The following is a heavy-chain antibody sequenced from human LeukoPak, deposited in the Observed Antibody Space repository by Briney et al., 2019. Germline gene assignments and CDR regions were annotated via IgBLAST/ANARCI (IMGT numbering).Heavy chain of an antibody. CDR2: ISSSSSTI. Sequence: GGSLRLSCAASGFTFSSYSMNWVRQAPGKGLEWVSYISSSSSTIYYADSVKGRFTIFRDNAKNSLYLQMNSLRDEDTAVYYCARDPGYCSSAGCYYGVDVWGQGTTVTVSS. J-gene: IGHJ6*02. D-gene: IGHD2-2*03. CDR3: ARDPGYCSSAGCYYGVDV. V-gene: IGHV3-48*02. CDR1: GFTFSSYS.